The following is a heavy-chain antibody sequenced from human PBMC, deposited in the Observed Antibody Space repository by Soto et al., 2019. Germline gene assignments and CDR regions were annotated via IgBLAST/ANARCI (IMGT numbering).Heavy chain of an antibody. CDR3: ASLQVPGNFDY. D-gene: IGHD6-13*01. CDR1: NGSISSSDYS. Sequence: SETLSLTGSVFNGSISSSDYSWGWIRQPPGKGLEWIGSLSHGGDTYFHPSLRSRLTVSVDTSKNQFSLKLSSLTAADTAMYYCASLQVPGNFDYWGQGTLVTVSS. V-gene: IGHV4-39*01. CDR2: LSHGGDT. J-gene: IGHJ4*02.